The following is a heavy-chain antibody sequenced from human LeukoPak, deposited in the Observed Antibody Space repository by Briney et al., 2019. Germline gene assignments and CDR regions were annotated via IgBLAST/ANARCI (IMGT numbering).Heavy chain of an antibody. Sequence: PSQTLSLTCTVSGGSISSGDYYWSWIRQPPGKGLEWIGYIYYSGSTYYNPSLKSRVTISVDTSKNQFSLKLSSVTAADTAVYYCARDGSGLYGDYVGSSVSWGQGTLVTVSS. V-gene: IGHV4-30-4*01. CDR2: IYYSGST. CDR1: GGSISSGDYY. CDR3: ARDGSGLYGDYVGSSVS. J-gene: IGHJ5*02. D-gene: IGHD4-17*01.